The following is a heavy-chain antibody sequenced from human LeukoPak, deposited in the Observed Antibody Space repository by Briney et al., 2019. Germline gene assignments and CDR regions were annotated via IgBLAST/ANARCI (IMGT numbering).Heavy chain of an antibody. D-gene: IGHD3-10*01. CDR1: GGTFSSYA. J-gene: IGHJ4*02. V-gene: IGHV1-69*05. CDR2: IIPIFGTA. CDR3: ARGTVSGSSYFDY. Sequence: GASVKVSCKASGGTFSSYAISWVRQAPGQGLEWMEGIIPIFGTANYAQKFQGRVTITTDESTSTAYMELSSLRSEDTAVYYCARGTVSGSSYFDYSGQGTLVTVSS.